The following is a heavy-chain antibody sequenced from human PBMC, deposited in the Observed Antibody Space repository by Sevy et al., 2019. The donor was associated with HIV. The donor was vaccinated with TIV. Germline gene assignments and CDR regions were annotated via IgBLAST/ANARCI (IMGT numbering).Heavy chain of an antibody. D-gene: IGHD6-13*01. CDR3: VRAIAADGSF. J-gene: IGHJ4*02. CDR2: IKQDGSVR. V-gene: IGHV3-7*04. Sequence: GGSLRLSCVASGFTLNSYWMSWVRQAPGKGLEWVANIKQDGSVRYYVDSVKGRFTISRDNARKLVYLQMNSLRVEDTALYYCVRAIAADGSFWGQGTLVTVSS. CDR1: GFTLNSYW.